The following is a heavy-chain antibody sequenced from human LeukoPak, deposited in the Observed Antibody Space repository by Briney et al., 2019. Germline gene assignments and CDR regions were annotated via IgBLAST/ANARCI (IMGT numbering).Heavy chain of an antibody. CDR1: GFAFNTYS. D-gene: IGHD3/OR15-3a*01. J-gene: IGHJ4*02. V-gene: IGHV3-48*02. Sequence: GGSLRLSCAASGFAFNTYSMNWVRLAPGKGLEWVSSISSSTTTIYYADSVRGRFTISRDNAKNSLYLQMNSLRDEDTAVYYCARGFWTGVEYWGQGALVTVSS. CDR2: ISSSTTTI. CDR3: ARGFWTGVEY.